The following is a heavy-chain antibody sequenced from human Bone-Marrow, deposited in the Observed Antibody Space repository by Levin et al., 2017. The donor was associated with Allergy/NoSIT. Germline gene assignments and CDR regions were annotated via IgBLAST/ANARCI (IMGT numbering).Heavy chain of an antibody. CDR2: IYWDNDK. V-gene: IGHV2-5*02. D-gene: IGHD5-18*01. Sequence: GSGPTLVKPTETLTLTCTFSGFSITARPVGVGWIRQPPGKALEWLALIYWDNDKRYNPSLRNRLSIAKDASGNQVVLTMTNMDPVDTATYYCAHRRADNGYWNRADLDYWGQGALVTVSS. CDR1: GFSITARPVG. J-gene: IGHJ4*02. CDR3: AHRRADNGYWNRADLDY.